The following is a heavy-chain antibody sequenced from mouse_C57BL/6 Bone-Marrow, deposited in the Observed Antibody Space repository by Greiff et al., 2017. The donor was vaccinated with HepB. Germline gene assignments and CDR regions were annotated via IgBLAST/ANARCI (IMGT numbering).Heavy chain of an antibody. CDR1: GFTFSSYA. CDR2: ISSGGDYI. CDR3: TKKANWYAMDY. V-gene: IGHV5-9-1*02. D-gene: IGHD4-1*01. J-gene: IGHJ4*01. Sequence: EVKLVESGEGLVKPGGSLKLSCAASGFTFSSYAMSWVRQTPEKRLEWVAYISSGGDYIYYADTVKGRFTISRDNARNTLYLQMSSLKSEDTAMYYCTKKANWYAMDYWGQGTSVTVSS.